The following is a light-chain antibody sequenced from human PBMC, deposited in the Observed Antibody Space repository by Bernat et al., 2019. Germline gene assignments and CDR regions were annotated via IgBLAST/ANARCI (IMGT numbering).Light chain of an antibody. CDR3: QQLNSYPIT. J-gene: IGKJ5*01. Sequence: DIQLTQSPPFLSASVGDRVTITCRASQVIGTYLAWYQQKPGKAPNLLIYGASTWQTGVPSRFSGSGSGTEFTLTISSLRPEDFATYHCQQLNSYPITFGQGTRLEIK. CDR2: GAS. V-gene: IGKV1-9*01. CDR1: QVIGTY.